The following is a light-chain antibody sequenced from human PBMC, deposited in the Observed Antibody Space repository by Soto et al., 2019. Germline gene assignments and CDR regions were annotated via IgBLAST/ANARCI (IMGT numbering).Light chain of an antibody. V-gene: IGLV2-23*01. CDR2: EGS. CDR3: CSYAGSRTYV. Sequence: QSVLTQPASVSGSPGQSITISCTGTSGDVGSYNLVSWYQQHPGKAPKLMIYEGSKRPSGVSNRFSASKSGNTASLTISWLQAGDEADYYCCSYAGSRTYVFGTGTKLTVL. J-gene: IGLJ1*01. CDR1: SGDVGSYNL.